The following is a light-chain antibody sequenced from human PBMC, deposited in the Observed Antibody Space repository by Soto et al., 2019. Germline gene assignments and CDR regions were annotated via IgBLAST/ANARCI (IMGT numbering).Light chain of an antibody. CDR3: QQRNNWPPGIT. Sequence: EIVFTQSPATLSFSPGERATLSCRASQNISVYLAWYRQKPGQAPRLLIYAASNRATGIPARFSGSGSGTDFTLTISSLEPEDFAVYYCQQRNNWPPGITLGQGTRLEIK. CDR1: QNISVY. V-gene: IGKV3-11*01. CDR2: AAS. J-gene: IGKJ5*01.